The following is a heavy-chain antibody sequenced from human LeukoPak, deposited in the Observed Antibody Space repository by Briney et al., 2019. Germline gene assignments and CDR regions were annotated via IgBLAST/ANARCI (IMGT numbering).Heavy chain of an antibody. CDR1: GFTLSSYA. Sequence: GGSLRLSCAASGFTLSSYAMSWVRQGPGKGLEWVSAISGSGGSTYYADSVKGRFTISRDNSKNTLYLQMNSLRAEDTAVYYCAKEWYSSSWSGFDYWGQGTLVTVSS. J-gene: IGHJ4*02. CDR3: AKEWYSSSWSGFDY. D-gene: IGHD6-13*01. V-gene: IGHV3-23*01. CDR2: ISGSGGST.